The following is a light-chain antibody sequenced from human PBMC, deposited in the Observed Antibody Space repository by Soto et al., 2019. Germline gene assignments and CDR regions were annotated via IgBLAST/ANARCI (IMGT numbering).Light chain of an antibody. CDR1: QSVSNNY. Sequence: EIVLTQSPGTLSLSPGERATLSCRASQSVSNNYLAWYQQKPGQAPRLLIYGASSGATGIPDRFSGSASGTDFTLTITRLEAEDFAVYYCQRYGSSPTTFGQGTKVEIK. CDR2: GAS. CDR3: QRYGSSPTT. J-gene: IGKJ1*01. V-gene: IGKV3-20*01.